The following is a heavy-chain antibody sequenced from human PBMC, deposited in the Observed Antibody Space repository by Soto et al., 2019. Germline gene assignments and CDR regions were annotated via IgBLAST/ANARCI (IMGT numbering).Heavy chain of an antibody. CDR2: IYYSGST. Sequence: PSETLSLTCTVSGGSISSGGYYWSWIRQHPGKGLEWIGYIYYSGSTYYNPSLKSRVTISVDTSKNQFSLKLSSVTAADTAVYYCARDQYYYDSSGYPKAAFDIWGRGTMVTVSS. J-gene: IGHJ3*02. CDR1: GGSISSGGYY. CDR3: ARDQYYYDSSGYPKAAFDI. D-gene: IGHD3-22*01. V-gene: IGHV4-31*03.